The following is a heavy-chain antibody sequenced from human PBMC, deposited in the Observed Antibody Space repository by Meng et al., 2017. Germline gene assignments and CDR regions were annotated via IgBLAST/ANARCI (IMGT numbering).Heavy chain of an antibody. V-gene: IGHV4-61*01. J-gene: IGHJ4*02. CDR3: ARTRGDYYLDY. CDR1: GDSVTVGSHY. Sequence: QVHLQQSGPGLVAPSETLSLTCTVSGDSVTVGSHYWSWIRQPPGKGLEWIGYIDYGGSTSYNPSLRSRVTISVDTSNNQFSLKLSSVTAADTAVFYCARTRGDYYLDYWGQGTLVTVSS. D-gene: IGHD3-16*01. CDR2: IDYGGST.